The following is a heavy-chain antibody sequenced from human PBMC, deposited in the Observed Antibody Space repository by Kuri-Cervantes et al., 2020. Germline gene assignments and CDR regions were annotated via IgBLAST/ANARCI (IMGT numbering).Heavy chain of an antibody. CDR1: GFTFDDYA. V-gene: IGHV3-9*01. D-gene: IGHD2-15*01. CDR2: ISWNSGSI. CDR3: ARGLYCSGGSCYYYYYMDV. Sequence: GGSLRLSCAASGFTFDDYAMHWVRQAPGKGLEWVSGISWNSGSIGYADSVKGRFTISRDNAKNSLYLQMNSLRAEDTALYYCARGLYCSGGSCYYYYYMDVWGKGTTVTVSS. J-gene: IGHJ6*03.